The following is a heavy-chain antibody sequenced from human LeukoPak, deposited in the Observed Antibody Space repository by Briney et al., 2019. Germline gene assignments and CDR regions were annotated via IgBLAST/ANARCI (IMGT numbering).Heavy chain of an antibody. CDR1: GGSFSGYY. V-gene: IGHV4-34*01. D-gene: IGHD3-10*01. CDR3: ARGGRKWRKLLWFGELGPRDY. Sequence: NTSETLSLTCAVYGGSFSGYYWSWIRQPPGKGLEWIGEINHSGSTNYNPSLKSRVTISVDTSKNQFSRKLSSVTAADTAVYYCARGGRKWRKLLWFGELGPRDYWGQGTLVTVSS. J-gene: IGHJ4*02. CDR2: INHSGST.